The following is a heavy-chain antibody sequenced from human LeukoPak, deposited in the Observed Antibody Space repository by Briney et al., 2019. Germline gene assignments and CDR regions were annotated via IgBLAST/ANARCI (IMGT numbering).Heavy chain of an antibody. CDR3: ARTYDFGIGPPGDAFDN. Sequence: GGSLRLSCAASGFTFSSYGMHWVRQAPGKGLEWVAFIRYDGSNKYYADSVKGRFTIPRDNSKNTLYLQMNSLRAEDTAVYYCARTYDFGIGPPGDAFDNWGQGTLVTVFS. CDR2: IRYDGSNK. D-gene: IGHD3-3*01. J-gene: IGHJ3*02. CDR1: GFTFSSYG. V-gene: IGHV3-30*02.